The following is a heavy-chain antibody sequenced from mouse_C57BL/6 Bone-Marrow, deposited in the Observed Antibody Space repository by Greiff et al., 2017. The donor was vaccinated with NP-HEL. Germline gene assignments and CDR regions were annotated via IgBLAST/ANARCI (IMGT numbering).Heavy chain of an antibody. CDR2: IDPSDSYT. D-gene: IGHD4-1*01. J-gene: IGHJ2*01. CDR3: ARLGTGKDFDY. CDR1: GYTFTSYW. Sequence: VQLQQPGAELVMPGASVKLSCKASGYTFTSYWMHWVKQRPGQGLEWIGEIDPSDSYTNYNQKFKGKSTLTVDKSSSTAYMQLSSLTSEDSAVYYCARLGTGKDFDYWGQGTTLTVSS. V-gene: IGHV1-69*01.